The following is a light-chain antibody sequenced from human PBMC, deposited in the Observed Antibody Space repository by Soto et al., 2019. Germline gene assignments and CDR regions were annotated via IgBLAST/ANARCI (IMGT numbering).Light chain of an antibody. CDR3: QQYGGSPRT. CDR2: GAS. Sequence: EIVLTQSPGTLSLSPGERATLSCRASQSVSNNYLAWYQQKPGQASRLLIYGASARATGIPDRFSGSGSGTDFTLTISRLEPEDFAVYYCQQYGGSPRTFGQGTKVEIK. J-gene: IGKJ1*01. V-gene: IGKV3-20*01. CDR1: QSVSNNY.